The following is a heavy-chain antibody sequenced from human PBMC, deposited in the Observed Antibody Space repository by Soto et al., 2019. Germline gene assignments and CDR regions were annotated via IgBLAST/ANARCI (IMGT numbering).Heavy chain of an antibody. D-gene: IGHD2-21*01. V-gene: IGHV1-46*01. J-gene: IGHJ5*02. CDR1: GYTFTSYY. CDR2: INPSGGST. Sequence: QVQLVQSGAAVKKPGASVKVSCKASGYTFTSYYMHWVRQAPGQGLEWMGIINPSGGSTSYAQKFQGRVTMTRDTPTSTVYMELNSLRSEDTAVYYCARDSYPDDPTVGWFDPWGQGTLVTVSS. CDR3: ARDSYPDDPTVGWFDP.